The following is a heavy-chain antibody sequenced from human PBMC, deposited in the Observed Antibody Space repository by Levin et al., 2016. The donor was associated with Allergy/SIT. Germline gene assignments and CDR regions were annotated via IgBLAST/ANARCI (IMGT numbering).Heavy chain of an antibody. J-gene: IGHJ3*02. V-gene: IGHV1-69*01. CDR3: AREVAPGGGLDI. D-gene: IGHD5-12*01. CDR2: IIPIFGTA. Sequence: WVRQAPGQGLEWMGGIIPIFGTANYAQKFQGRVTITADESTSTAYMELSSLRSEDTAVYYCAREVAPGGGLDIWGQGTMVTVSS.